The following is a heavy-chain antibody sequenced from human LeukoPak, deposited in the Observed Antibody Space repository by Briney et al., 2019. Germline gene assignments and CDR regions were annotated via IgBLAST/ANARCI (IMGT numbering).Heavy chain of an antibody. CDR2: ISYDGSND. Sequence: GRSLRLSCTAPGFTFSSYGMNWVRQAPGKGLEWVAEISYDGSNDFYADSVKGRFTISRDNSKNTLYLQMYSLRAEDTALYYCAKGQGLYAPLRNYGMDVWGQGTTVTVSS. J-gene: IGHJ6*02. V-gene: IGHV3-30*18. CDR3: AKGQGLYAPLRNYGMDV. CDR1: GFTFSSYG. D-gene: IGHD2-2*01.